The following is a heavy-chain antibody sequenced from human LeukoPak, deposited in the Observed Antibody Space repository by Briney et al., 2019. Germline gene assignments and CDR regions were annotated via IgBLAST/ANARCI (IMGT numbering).Heavy chain of an antibody. CDR2: IYYSWST. CDR1: GGSISSYY. Sequence: SETLSLTCTVSGGSISSYYWSWIRQPPGKGLEWVGYIYYSWSTNYNPSLKRRVPISVDTSKNQFSLKLSSVTAADTAVYYCASSYDSSAPSGYWGQGTLVTVSS. D-gene: IGHD3-22*01. CDR3: ASSYDSSAPSGY. V-gene: IGHV4-59*01. J-gene: IGHJ4*02.